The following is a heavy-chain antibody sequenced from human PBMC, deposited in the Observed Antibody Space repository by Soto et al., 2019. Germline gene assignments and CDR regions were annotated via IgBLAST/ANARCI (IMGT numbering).Heavy chain of an antibody. J-gene: IGHJ4*02. CDR3: TSRDYYDSSGYYPPR. D-gene: IGHD3-22*01. V-gene: IGHV3-23*01. CDR1: GFTFSSYA. Sequence: GGSLRLSCAASGFTFSSYAMNWVRQAPGKGLEWVSVISGSGGSTYYADSVKGRFTISRDNSKNTLYLQMNSLRAEDTAVYYCTSRDYYDSSGYYPPRWGQGTLVTVSS. CDR2: ISGSGGST.